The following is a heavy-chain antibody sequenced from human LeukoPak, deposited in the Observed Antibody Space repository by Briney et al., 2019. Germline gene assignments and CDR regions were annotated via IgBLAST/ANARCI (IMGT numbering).Heavy chain of an antibody. CDR3: ARDNSGYDWFRFDP. V-gene: IGHV4-38-2*02. CDR1: GYSISSGYY. CDR2: IYHSGST. Sequence: TSETLSLTCTVSGYSISSGYYWGWIRQPPGKGLEWIGSIYHSGSTYYNPSLKSRVTISVDTSKNQFSLKLSSVTAADTAVYYCARDNSGYDWFRFDPWGQGTLVTVSS. J-gene: IGHJ5*02. D-gene: IGHD5-12*01.